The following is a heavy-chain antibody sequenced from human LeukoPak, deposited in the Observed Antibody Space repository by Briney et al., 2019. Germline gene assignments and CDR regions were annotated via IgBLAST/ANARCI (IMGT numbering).Heavy chain of an antibody. D-gene: IGHD1-1*01. CDR3: VKAHNWAFDY. Sequence: PGGSLRLSCAASGFRFSSYSMNWVCQALGEGLQWLLYIGPNSMIIYYTDSVEGRFTISRDNTKNSLYLQRNRQRAKYTCVYSCVKAHNWAFDYWGQGTLVTVSS. V-gene: IGHV3-48*01. J-gene: IGHJ4*02. CDR2: IGPNSMII. CDR1: GFRFSSYS.